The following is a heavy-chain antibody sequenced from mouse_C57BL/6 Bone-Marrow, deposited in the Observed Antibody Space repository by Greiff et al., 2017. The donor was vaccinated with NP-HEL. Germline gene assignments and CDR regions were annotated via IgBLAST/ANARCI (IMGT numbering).Heavy chain of an antibody. CDR1: EYEFPSHD. V-gene: IGHV5-2*01. CDR3: ERRDYDGGFAY. CDR2: INSDGGST. J-gene: IGHJ3*01. D-gene: IGHD2-4*01. Sequence: EVHLVEPGGGLVQPGESLKLSCESYEYEFPSHDMSWVRKTPEKRLELVAAINSDGGSTYYPDTMERRFIISRDNTKKTLYLQMSSLRSEDTALYYCERRDYDGGFAYWGQGTLVTVSA.